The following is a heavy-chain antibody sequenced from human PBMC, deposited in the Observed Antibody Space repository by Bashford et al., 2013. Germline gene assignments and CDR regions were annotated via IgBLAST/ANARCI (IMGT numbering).Heavy chain of an antibody. CDR3: ARNSSSWPDGPYSYYYSGMDV. CDR2: SALTMVT. V-gene: IGHV1-18*01. J-gene: IGHJ6*02. D-gene: IGHD6-13*01. Sequence: WVRQALDKGLSGWDGSALTMVTQTNAQKLQGRVTMTTDTSTSTAYMDLRGLRSDDTAVYFCARNSSSWPDGPYSYYYSGMDVWGQGTTVTVSS.